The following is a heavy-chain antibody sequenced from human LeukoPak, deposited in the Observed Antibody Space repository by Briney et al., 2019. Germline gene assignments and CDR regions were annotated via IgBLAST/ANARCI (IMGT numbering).Heavy chain of an antibody. CDR3: PRDRLAGYPTPYFDY. D-gene: IGHD5-18*01. V-gene: IGHV1-46*01. J-gene: IGHJ4*02. CDR1: LHSFTSYY. CDR2: INPSGGSE. Sequence: ASVRDSSMPSLHSFTSYYMHSVRQAPGQGVERRGQINPSGGSENFEQKLQGRVTMSRDMPTTTVYMELTSLRLEQRALYSCPRDRLAGYPTPYFDYWGQGTLVTVSS.